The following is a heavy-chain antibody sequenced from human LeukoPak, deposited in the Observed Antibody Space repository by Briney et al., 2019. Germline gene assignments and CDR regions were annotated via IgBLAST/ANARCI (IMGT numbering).Heavy chain of an antibody. CDR3: ARHFATSGGKLELLDY. CDR2: IYPGDSDT. V-gene: IGHV5-51*01. D-gene: IGHD1-7*01. Sequence: GESLKISCKGSGYSFTSYWIGWVRQMPGKGLEWMGIIYPGDSDTRYSPSFQGQVTISADKSISTAYLQWSSLKASDTAMYYCARHFATSGGKLELLDYWGQGTLVTVSS. CDR1: GYSFTSYW. J-gene: IGHJ4*02.